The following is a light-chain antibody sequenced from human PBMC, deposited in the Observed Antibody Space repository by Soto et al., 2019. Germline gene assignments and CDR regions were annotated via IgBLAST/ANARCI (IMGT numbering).Light chain of an antibody. Sequence: EVVMTQSPATLSVSPGARATLSCRASQYIASNLAWYRQKPGQAPRLLIYRASTRATGILARISGSGSGTEFTLTISSLQSEDFAVYYCQQYNNWPPLTFGGGTKVEIK. CDR1: QYIASN. CDR3: QQYNNWPPLT. J-gene: IGKJ4*01. V-gene: IGKV3-15*01. CDR2: RAS.